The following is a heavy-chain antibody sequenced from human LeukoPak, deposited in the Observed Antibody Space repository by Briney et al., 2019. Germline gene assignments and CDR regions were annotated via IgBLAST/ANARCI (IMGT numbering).Heavy chain of an antibody. D-gene: IGHD5-18*01. J-gene: IGHJ5*02. CDR1: GGSISSSSYY. CDR2: IYYSGST. CDR3: ARHVWLKRIQLPFDP. V-gene: IGHV4-39*01. Sequence: SETLSLTCTVSGGSISSSSYYWGWIRQPPGKGLEWIGSIYYSGSTYYNPSLKSRVTISVDTSKNQFSLKLSSVTAADTAVYYCARHVWLKRIQLPFDPWGQGTLVTVSS.